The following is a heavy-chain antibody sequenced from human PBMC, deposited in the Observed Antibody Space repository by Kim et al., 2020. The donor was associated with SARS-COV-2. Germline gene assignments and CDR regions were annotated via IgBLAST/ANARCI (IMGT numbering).Heavy chain of an antibody. CDR2: N. D-gene: IGHD4-17*01. J-gene: IGHJ5*02. V-gene: IGHV4-39*01. CDR3: ARRNYGGWVDP. Sequence: NYSYPSLKGRVTISVETSKNPFSLKLSSLTGADTAVYYCARRNYGGWVDPWGQGTLVTVSS.